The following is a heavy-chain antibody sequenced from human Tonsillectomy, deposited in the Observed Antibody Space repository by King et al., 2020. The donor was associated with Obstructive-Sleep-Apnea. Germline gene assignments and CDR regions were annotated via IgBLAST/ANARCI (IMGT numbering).Heavy chain of an antibody. CDR1: GFTVSSNY. D-gene: IGHD3-22*01. J-gene: IGHJ2*01. CDR2: IYSCGST. Sequence: VQLVESGGGLVQPGGSLRLSCAASGFTVSSNYMSWARQAPGKGLEWVSVIYSCGSTYYADSVKGRFTISRHNSKNTLYLQMNSLRAEDTAVYYCARDYYDSSGYYPHWYFDLWGRGTLVTVSS. CDR3: ARDYYDSSGYYPHWYFDL. V-gene: IGHV3-53*04.